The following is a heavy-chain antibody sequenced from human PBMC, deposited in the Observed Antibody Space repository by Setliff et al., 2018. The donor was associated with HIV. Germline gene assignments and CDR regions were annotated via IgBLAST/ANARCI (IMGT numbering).Heavy chain of an antibody. V-gene: IGHV4-4*09. CDR1: GGSISSYY. J-gene: IGHJ4*02. D-gene: IGHD3-9*01. Sequence: PSETLSLTCTVSGGSISSYYWSWMRQPPGKGLEWIGYIFTSGSTNYNPSLKSRVTISMDTSKNQFSLKLSSVTAADTALYYCAKTIGRYFDIFDNWGQGTLVTVSS. CDR2: IFTSGST. CDR3: AKTIGRYFDIFDN.